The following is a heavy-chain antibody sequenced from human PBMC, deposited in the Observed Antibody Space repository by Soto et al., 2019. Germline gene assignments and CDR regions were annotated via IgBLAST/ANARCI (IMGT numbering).Heavy chain of an antibody. CDR1: GVTFSSYA. CDR2: IIPIFGTA. Sequence: SVKVSCKASGVTFSSYAISWVRQAPGQGLEWMGGIIPIFGTANYAQKFQGRVTITADESTSTAYMELSSLRSEDTAVYYCAKSIAAAGTNYYGMDVWGQGTTVTVSS. D-gene: IGHD6-13*01. V-gene: IGHV1-69*13. CDR3: AKSIAAAGTNYYGMDV. J-gene: IGHJ6*02.